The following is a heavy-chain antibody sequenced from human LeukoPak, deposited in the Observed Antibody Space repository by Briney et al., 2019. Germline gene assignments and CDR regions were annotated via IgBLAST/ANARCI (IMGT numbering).Heavy chain of an antibody. D-gene: IGHD6-13*01. V-gene: IGHV4-34*01. J-gene: IGHJ4*02. Sequence: PSETLSLTCAVYGGSFSGYYWSWIRQPPGKGLEWIGEINRSGSTNYNPSLKSRVTISVDTSKNQFSLQLSSVTAADTAVYYCARANFPGTSFDYWGQGTLVTVSS. CDR3: ARANFPGTSFDY. CDR1: GGSFSGYY. CDR2: INRSGST.